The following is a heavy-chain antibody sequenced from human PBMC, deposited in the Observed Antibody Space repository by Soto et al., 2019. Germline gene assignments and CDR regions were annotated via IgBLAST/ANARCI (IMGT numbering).Heavy chain of an antibody. CDR2: IYHSGST. Sequence: QLQLQESGSGLVKPSQTLSLTCAVSGGSISSGGYSWSWIRQPPGKGLEWIGYIYHSGSTHYNPSLKSRVTITVDRSKNQFSLKLSSVTAADTAGYYCARATVPRVDYWGQGTLVTVSS. V-gene: IGHV4-30-2*01. CDR1: GGSISSGGYS. CDR3: ARATVPRVDY. D-gene: IGHD4-17*01. J-gene: IGHJ4*02.